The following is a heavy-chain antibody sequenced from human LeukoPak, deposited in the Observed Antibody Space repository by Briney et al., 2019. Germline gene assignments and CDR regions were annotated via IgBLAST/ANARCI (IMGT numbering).Heavy chain of an antibody. Sequence: GGSLRLSCAASAFTFSRYAMHWVRQAPGKGLEWVSYISSGGSSIYYADSVKGRFTISRDNAKNSLYLQMNSLRAEDTAVYYCARAPRFRLVGVPKGPFDPWGQGTLVTVSS. V-gene: IGHV3-48*03. J-gene: IGHJ5*02. D-gene: IGHD1-26*01. CDR1: AFTFSRYA. CDR2: ISSGGSSI. CDR3: ARAPRFRLVGVPKGPFDP.